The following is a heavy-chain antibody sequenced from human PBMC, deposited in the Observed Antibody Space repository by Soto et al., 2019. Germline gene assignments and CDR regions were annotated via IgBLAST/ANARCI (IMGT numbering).Heavy chain of an antibody. CDR2: ISYDGSNK. J-gene: IGHJ4*02. Sequence: QVQLVESGGGVVQPGRSLRLSCAASGFTFSSYGMHWVRQAPGKGLEWVAVISYDGSNKYYADSVKGRFTISRDNSKNTLYLQMNSLRAGDTAVYYCAKDCTTVTTGGGYFDYWGQGTLVTLSS. D-gene: IGHD4-17*01. CDR1: GFTFSSYG. V-gene: IGHV3-30*18. CDR3: AKDCTTVTTGGGYFDY.